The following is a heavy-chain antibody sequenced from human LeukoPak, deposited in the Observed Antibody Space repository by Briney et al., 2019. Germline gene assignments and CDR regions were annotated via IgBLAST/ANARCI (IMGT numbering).Heavy chain of an antibody. Sequence: GGSMRLSCAASGLAFSAYKMHWVRQAPRKGLVWVSRISTDGYTTDYADFVQGRLTASRDNTKNTWSLEMNSLRAEDTAVYYCVVGGSPGYWGQGTLVTVSS. CDR1: GLAFSAYK. D-gene: IGHD2-15*01. CDR2: ISTDGYTT. V-gene: IGHV3-74*01. J-gene: IGHJ4*02. CDR3: VVGGSPGY.